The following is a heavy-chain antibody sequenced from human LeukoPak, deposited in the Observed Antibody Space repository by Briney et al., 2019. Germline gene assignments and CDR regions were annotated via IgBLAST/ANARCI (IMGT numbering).Heavy chain of an antibody. Sequence: GGSLRLSCAASGFTLSDYYMDWVRQAPGKGLEWVGRSRNKADSYTTDYAAAVKGRFTISRDDSRSSLYLQMNSLKTEDTAVYYCARGGLRLLDFWGQGTLVTVSS. CDR2: SRNKADSYTT. CDR1: GFTLSDYY. D-gene: IGHD4-17*01. CDR3: ARGGLRLLDF. V-gene: IGHV3-72*01. J-gene: IGHJ4*02.